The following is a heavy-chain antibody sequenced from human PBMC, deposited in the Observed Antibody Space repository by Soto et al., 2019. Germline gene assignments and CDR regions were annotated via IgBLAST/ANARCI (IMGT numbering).Heavy chain of an antibody. D-gene: IGHD2-15*01. J-gene: IGHJ1*01. Sequence: ASVKVSCKASGYTFTSYGISWVRQAPGQGLEWMGWISAYNGNTNYAQKLQGRVTMTTDTSTSTAYMELRSLRSDDTAVYYCARRGISDCRGGSCEGKYFQHWGQGTLVTVSS. CDR3: ARRGISDCRGGSCEGKYFQH. CDR2: ISAYNGNT. V-gene: IGHV1-18*01. CDR1: GYTFTSYG.